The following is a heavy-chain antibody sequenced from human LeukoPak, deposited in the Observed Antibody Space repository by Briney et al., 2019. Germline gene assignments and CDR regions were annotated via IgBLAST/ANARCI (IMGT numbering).Heavy chain of an antibody. Sequence: GGSLRLSCIPSGFTFNSYAMFWVRQAPGKGLEWVSLIWYDGSNKYYADSVKGRFTISRDNSKNTLFLQMNSLRAEDTAVYYCARARGWQPNYYYYYMDVWGTGTTVTVSS. CDR3: ARARGWQPNYYYYYMDV. CDR2: IWYDGSNK. D-gene: IGHD2-15*01. CDR1: GFTFNSYA. J-gene: IGHJ6*03. V-gene: IGHV3-33*07.